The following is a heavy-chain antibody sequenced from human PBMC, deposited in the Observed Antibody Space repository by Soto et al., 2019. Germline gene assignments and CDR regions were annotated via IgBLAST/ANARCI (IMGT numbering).Heavy chain of an antibody. CDR3: ARADVMLVAIITTLIEN. Sequence: EVQLLESGGGLAQPGGSLRLSCAASGFTFVKHAMTWVRQAPGKSLEWVSTINGGNGGTYYADSVKGRFTSSRDNSHNTLYLHMGSLRSEDTAIYYCARADVMLVAIITTLIENWGQGTLVTVSS. CDR1: GFTFVKHA. V-gene: IGHV3-23*01. J-gene: IGHJ4*02. D-gene: IGHD2-8*02. CDR2: INGGNGGT.